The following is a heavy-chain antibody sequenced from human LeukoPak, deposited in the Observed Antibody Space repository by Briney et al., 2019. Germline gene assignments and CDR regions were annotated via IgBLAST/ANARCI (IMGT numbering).Heavy chain of an antibody. CDR1: GGSFSDYY. J-gene: IGHJ4*02. D-gene: IGHD3-22*01. CDR2: INHSGTT. V-gene: IGHV4-34*01. Sequence: SETLSLTCAVYGGSFSDYYWSWIRQPPGKGLEWIGEINHSGTTNYNPSLKSRVTTSVDTSKNQFSLKLTSVIAADTAVYYCARGRSAYDSSAYYYGNWGRGILVTVSS. CDR3: ARGRSAYDSSAYYYGN.